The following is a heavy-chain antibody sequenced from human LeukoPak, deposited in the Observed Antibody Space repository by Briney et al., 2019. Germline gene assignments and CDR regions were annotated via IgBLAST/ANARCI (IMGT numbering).Heavy chain of an antibody. CDR2: INGDGSTT. J-gene: IGHJ4*02. V-gene: IGHV3-74*01. Sequence: PGGSLRLSCAASGFIFSSYWIHWVRQAPGKGLVWVSRINGDGSTTTYADSVKGRFTISRDNAKNTVYLQMNSLRAEDTAVYFCARGGVDYWGQGTLVTVSS. CDR1: GFIFSSYW. CDR3: ARGGVDY.